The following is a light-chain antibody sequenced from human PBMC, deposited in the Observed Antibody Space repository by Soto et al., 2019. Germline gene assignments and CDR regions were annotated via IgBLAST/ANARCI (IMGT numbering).Light chain of an antibody. CDR2: ATS. V-gene: IGKV1-39*01. J-gene: IGKJ4*01. CDR1: QSISSW. Sequence: QSPSTLSASVGDRVTITCRASQSISSWLAWYQQKPGKAPKLLIYATSTLQSGVPSRFSGSGSGTEFTLTISSLQAEDFATYFCQESYISPAVSFGGGTKVDIK. CDR3: QESYISPAVS.